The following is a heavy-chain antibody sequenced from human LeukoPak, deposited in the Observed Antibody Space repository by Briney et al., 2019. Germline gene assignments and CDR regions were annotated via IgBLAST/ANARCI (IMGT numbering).Heavy chain of an antibody. CDR1: GFTVSTNY. Sequence: PGGSLRLSCAASGFTVSTNYMSWVRQAPGKGLEWVANIKQDGSEKYYVDSVKGRFTIPRDNAKNSLYLQMNSLRAEDTAVYYCARETTVTTFDYWGQGTLVTVSS. CDR2: IKQDGSEK. V-gene: IGHV3-7*01. J-gene: IGHJ4*02. D-gene: IGHD4-17*01. CDR3: ARETTVTTFDY.